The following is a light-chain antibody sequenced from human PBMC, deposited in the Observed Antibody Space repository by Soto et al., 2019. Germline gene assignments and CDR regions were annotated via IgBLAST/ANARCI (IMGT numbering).Light chain of an antibody. Sequence: EIVLTQSPATLSLSPGERATLSCRASQSVSSYLAWYQQKPCQDPRLLIYDASNRATGIPARFSGSGSGTDFTLTISSLAPEAFAVYYCQQRSNWPPRITFGQGTRLEIK. CDR1: QSVSSY. CDR3: QQRSNWPPRIT. CDR2: DAS. J-gene: IGKJ5*01. V-gene: IGKV3-11*01.